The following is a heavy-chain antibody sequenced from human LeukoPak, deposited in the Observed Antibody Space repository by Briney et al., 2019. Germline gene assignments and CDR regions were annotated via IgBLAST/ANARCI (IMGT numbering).Heavy chain of an antibody. J-gene: IGHJ4*02. CDR1: GGSIKSYY. Sequence: SETLSLTCTVSGGSIKSYYWTWIRQPPGKGLEWIGYIYYSGSTNYNPSLKSRVTISVDTSKNQFSLNLSSVTAADTAVYYCARGSGLYTDFDYWGQGTLVTVSS. V-gene: IGHV4-59*01. CDR2: IYYSGST. D-gene: IGHD6-19*01. CDR3: ARGSGLYTDFDY.